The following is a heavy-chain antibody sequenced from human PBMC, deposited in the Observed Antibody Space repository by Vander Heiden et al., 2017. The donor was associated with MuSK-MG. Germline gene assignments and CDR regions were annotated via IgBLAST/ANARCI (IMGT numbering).Heavy chain of an antibody. CDR2: IYSGGST. J-gene: IGHJ4*02. Sequence: EVQLVEPGGGLVQPGGSLRLPCAASGFPVSSNYMIWVRPAAGKGLGWVSVIYSGGSTYYADSVKGRFTISRDNAKNTLYLQMNSLRADDTAVYYCARGGSYYKFDYWGQGTLVTVSS. D-gene: IGHD3-10*01. CDR1: GFPVSSNY. V-gene: IGHV3-66*01. CDR3: ARGGSYYKFDY.